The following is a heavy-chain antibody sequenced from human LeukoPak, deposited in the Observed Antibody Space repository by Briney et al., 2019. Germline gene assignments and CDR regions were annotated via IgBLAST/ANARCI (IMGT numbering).Heavy chain of an antibody. V-gene: IGHV4-59*01. CDR1: GGSISSYY. Sequence: SETLSLTCTVSGGSISSYYWSWIRQPPGKGLEWIGYIYYSGSTNYNPSLKSRATISVDTSKNQFSLKLSSVTAADTAVYYCARLAVAVAGGDAFDIWGQGTMVTVSS. J-gene: IGHJ3*02. CDR3: ARLAVAVAGGDAFDI. CDR2: IYYSGST. D-gene: IGHD6-19*01.